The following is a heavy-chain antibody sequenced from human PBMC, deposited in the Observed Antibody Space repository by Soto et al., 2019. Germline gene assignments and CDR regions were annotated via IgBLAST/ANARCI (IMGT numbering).Heavy chain of an antibody. J-gene: IGHJ4*02. CDR2: ISAYNGNT. CDR3: ARADYDILTGYLHYFDY. V-gene: IGHV1-18*01. D-gene: IGHD3-9*01. Sequence: ASVKVSCKASGYTFTSYGISWVRQAPGQGLEWMGWISAYNGNTNYAQKLQGRVTMTTDTSTSTAYMELRSLRSDDTAFFYCARADYDILTGYLHYFDYWGQGTLVTVSS. CDR1: GYTFTSYG.